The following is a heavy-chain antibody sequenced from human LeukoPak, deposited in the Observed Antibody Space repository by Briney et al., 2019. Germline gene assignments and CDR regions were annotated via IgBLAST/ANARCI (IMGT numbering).Heavy chain of an antibody. Sequence: SWIRQPPGKGLEWVGRIKSKTDGGTTDYAAPVKGRFTISRDDSKNTLYLQMNSLKTEDTAVYYCTTAEGIQLFHHLNNWFDPWGQGTLVTVSS. CDR2: IKSKTDGGTT. CDR3: TTAEGIQLFHHLNNWFDP. J-gene: IGHJ5*02. V-gene: IGHV3-15*01. D-gene: IGHD5-18*01.